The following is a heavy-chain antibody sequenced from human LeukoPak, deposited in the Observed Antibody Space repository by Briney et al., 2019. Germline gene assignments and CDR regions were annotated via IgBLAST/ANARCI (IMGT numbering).Heavy chain of an antibody. V-gene: IGHV3-7*03. Sequence: EGSLRLSCAASGFTFSSYWMSWVRQAPGKGLEWVANIKQDGSEKYYVDSVKGRFTISRDNAKNSLYLQMNSLRAEDTAVYYCARDRYGSGRYLDYWGQGTLVTVSS. CDR1: GFTFSSYW. CDR3: ARDRYGSGRYLDY. D-gene: IGHD3-10*01. J-gene: IGHJ4*02. CDR2: IKQDGSEK.